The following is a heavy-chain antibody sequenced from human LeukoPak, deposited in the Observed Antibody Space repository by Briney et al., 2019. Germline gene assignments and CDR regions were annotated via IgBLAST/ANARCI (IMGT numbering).Heavy chain of an antibody. D-gene: IGHD5-24*01. CDR1: GFTFTHYG. V-gene: IGHV3-23*01. Sequence: PGGSLRLSCAASGFTFTHYGMNRVRPAPGEGLEWVSGLISSGASTYYADSVKGRFTVSRDNSKNMVYLQINSLTAEDTAIYYCGRDARWAQPDYWGQGTLVTVSS. CDR3: GRDARWAQPDY. CDR2: LISSGAST. J-gene: IGHJ4*02.